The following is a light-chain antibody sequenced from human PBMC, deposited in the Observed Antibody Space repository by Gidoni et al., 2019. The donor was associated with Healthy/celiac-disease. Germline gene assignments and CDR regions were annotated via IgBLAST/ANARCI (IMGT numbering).Light chain of an antibody. V-gene: IGLV2-14*01. J-gene: IGLJ2*01. CDR2: DVS. CDR3: SSYTSSSTSLVV. Sequence: QSALTQPASVSGSPGQSITISCTGTSSDVGGYNYVSWYQQHPGKAPKLMIYDVSNRPPGVSTRFSGSKSGNTASLTISGLQAEDEADYYCSSYTSSSTSLVVFGGGTKLTVL. CDR1: SSDVGGYNY.